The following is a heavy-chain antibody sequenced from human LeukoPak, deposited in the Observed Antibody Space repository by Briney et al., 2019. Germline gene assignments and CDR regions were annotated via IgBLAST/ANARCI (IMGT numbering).Heavy chain of an antibody. J-gene: IGHJ4*02. D-gene: IGHD1-1*01. CDR2: ISSSSSTI. Sequence: GGSLRLSYAASGFTFSSYSMNWVRQAPGKGLEWVSYISSSSSTIYYADSVKGRFTISRDNAKNSLYLQMNSLRAEDTAVYYCASESERPRWGQGTLVTVSS. CDR3: ASESERPR. CDR1: GFTFSSYS. V-gene: IGHV3-48*04.